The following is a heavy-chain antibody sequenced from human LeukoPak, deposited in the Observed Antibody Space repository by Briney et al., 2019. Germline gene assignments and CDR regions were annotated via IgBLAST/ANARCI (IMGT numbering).Heavy chain of an antibody. J-gene: IGHJ4*02. Sequence: SETLSLTCTVSGGSISSSSYYWGWIRQPPGKGLEWIGSIYYSGSTYYNPSLKSRVTISVDTCKNQFSLKLSSVTAADTAVYYCARKSPSAVVDYWGQGTLVTVSS. CDR3: ARKSPSAVVDY. D-gene: IGHD6-19*01. CDR1: GGSISSSSYY. V-gene: IGHV4-39*07. CDR2: IYYSGST.